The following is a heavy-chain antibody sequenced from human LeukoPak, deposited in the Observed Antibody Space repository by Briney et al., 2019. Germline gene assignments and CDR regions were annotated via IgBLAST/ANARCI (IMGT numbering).Heavy chain of an antibody. V-gene: IGHV3-74*01. CDR1: GFPFSTFW. CDR3: ARSPGGTSMIPATADPVDY. Sequence: GGSLRLSCAASGFPFSTFWMHWVRQAPGKGLVWVSRINRGGTITNYADSVKGRFTISRDNAKNTLYLQMNGLSAEDTAVYYCARSPGGTSMIPATADPVDYWGQGTLVTVSS. J-gene: IGHJ4*02. CDR2: INRGGTIT. D-gene: IGHD3-16*01.